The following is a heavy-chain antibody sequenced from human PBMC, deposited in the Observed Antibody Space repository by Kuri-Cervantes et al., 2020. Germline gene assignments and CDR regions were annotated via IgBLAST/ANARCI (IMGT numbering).Heavy chain of an antibody. D-gene: IGHD6-6*01. Sequence: GESLKISCAASGFTFSSYGVHWVRQAPGKGLEWVSSISGGSTYYADSRKGRFTISRDNSKNTLHLQMTSLRAEDTAVYYCAKLPGEQLVSRYYSYYMDVWGKGTTGTVSS. CDR1: GFTFSSYG. CDR2: ISGGST. J-gene: IGHJ6*03. V-gene: IGHV3-38-3*01. CDR3: AKLPGEQLVSRYYSYYMDV.